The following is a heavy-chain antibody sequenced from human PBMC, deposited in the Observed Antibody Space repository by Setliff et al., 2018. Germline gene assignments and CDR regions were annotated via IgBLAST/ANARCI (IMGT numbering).Heavy chain of an antibody. CDR3: ARDYYDSSGYYGYFDY. CDR1: GFTFSSYW. V-gene: IGHV3-7*01. D-gene: IGHD3-22*01. CDR2: IKQDGSEK. J-gene: IGHJ4*02. Sequence: PGGSLRLSCAASGFTFSSYWMSWVRQAPGKGLEWVANIKQDGSEKYYVDSVKGRFTISRDNAKNSLYLQMNSLRAEDTAVYYCARDYYDSSGYYGYFDYWGQGALVTVSS.